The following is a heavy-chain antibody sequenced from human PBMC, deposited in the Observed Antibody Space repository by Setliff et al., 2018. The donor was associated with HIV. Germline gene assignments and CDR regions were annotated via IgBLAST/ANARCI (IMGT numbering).Heavy chain of an antibody. J-gene: IGHJ4*02. CDR2: INHSGGT. V-gene: IGHV4-34*01. CDR3: ARHHLATAGTTHYFDY. Sequence: ETLSLTCAVYGGSFNGYYWNWIRQPPGKGLEWIGEINHSGGTNYNPSLKSRVTISVDTSKNQFSLKLSSVTAADTAVYYCARHHLATAGTTHYFDYWGQGTLVTVSS. D-gene: IGHD6-13*01. CDR1: GGSFNGYY.